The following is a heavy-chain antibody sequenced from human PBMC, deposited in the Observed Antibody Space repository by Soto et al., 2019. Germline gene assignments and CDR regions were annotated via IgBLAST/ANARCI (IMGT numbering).Heavy chain of an antibody. CDR2: VHISGHS. CDR3: ARVRQGCSANNCYFDP. J-gene: IGHJ5*01. Sequence: SETLSLTCTLSGGSVRAPDWWNWVRQSPDKGLEWIAEVHISGHSNYNPSLRGRVSVSIDSSKNQFYLNLNSVTAADTAIYYCARVRQGCSANNCYFDPWGQGTQVTVSS. V-gene: IGHV4-4*02. CDR1: GGSVRAPDW. D-gene: IGHD1-1*01.